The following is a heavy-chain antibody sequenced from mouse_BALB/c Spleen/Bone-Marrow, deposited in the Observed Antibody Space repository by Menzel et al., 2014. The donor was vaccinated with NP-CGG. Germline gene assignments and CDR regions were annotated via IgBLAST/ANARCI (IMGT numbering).Heavy chain of an antibody. Sequence: EVQLQQSGGGLVQPKGLLKLSCAASGFTFNTFAMNWVRPAPGKGLEWVARIRSKSNNFATYYADSVKDRFTISRDDSQSMLYLQMNNLKTEDTAMYYCVRGIYYYGSNYKNSALDYWGQGTSVTVSS. CDR2: IRSKSNNFAT. CDR3: VRGIYYYGSNYKNSALDY. J-gene: IGHJ4*01. CDR1: GFTFNTFA. V-gene: IGHV10-1*02. D-gene: IGHD1-1*01.